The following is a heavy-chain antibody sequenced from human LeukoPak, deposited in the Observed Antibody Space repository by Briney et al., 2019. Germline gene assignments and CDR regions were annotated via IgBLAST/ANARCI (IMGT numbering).Heavy chain of an antibody. Sequence: ASVKVSCKASGYTFTSYGISWVRQAPGQGLEWMGRTIPILGIANYAQKFQGRVTITADKSTSTAYMELSSLRSEDTAVYYCARDLAYCGGDCYSPGAFDIWGQGTMVTVSS. CDR2: TIPILGIA. V-gene: IGHV1-69*04. CDR1: GYTFTSYG. CDR3: ARDLAYCGGDCYSPGAFDI. D-gene: IGHD2-21*02. J-gene: IGHJ3*02.